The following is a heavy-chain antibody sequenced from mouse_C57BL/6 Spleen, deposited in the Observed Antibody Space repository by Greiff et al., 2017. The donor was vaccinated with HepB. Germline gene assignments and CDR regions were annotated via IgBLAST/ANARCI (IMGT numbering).Heavy chain of an antibody. CDR1: GYTFTDYN. V-gene: IGHV1-18*01. CDR2: INPNNGGT. CDR3: ARWLLRFYWYFDV. D-gene: IGHD2-3*01. Sequence: VQLQQSGPELVKPGASVKIPCKASGYTFTDYNMDWVKQSHGKSLEWIGDINPNNGGTIYNQKFKGKATLTVDKSSSTAYMELRSLTSEDTAVYYCARWLLRFYWYFDVWGTGTTVTVSS. J-gene: IGHJ1*03.